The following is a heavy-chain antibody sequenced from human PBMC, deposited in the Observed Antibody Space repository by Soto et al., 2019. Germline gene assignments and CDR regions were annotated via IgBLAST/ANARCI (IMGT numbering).Heavy chain of an antibody. CDR2: ISYDGSNK. D-gene: IGHD6-19*01. CDR1: GFTFSSYG. V-gene: IGHV3-30*18. J-gene: IGHJ4*02. CDR3: AKDKDSSGWYVPFDY. Sequence: GGSLRLSCAASGFTFSSYGMHWVRQAPGKGLEWVAVISYDGSNKYYADSVKGRFTVSRDNSKNTLYLQMNSLRAEDTAVYYCAKDKDSSGWYVPFDYWGQGTLVTVSS.